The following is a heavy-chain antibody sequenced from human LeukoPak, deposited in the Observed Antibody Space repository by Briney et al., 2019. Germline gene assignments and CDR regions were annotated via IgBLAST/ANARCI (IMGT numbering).Heavy chain of an antibody. J-gene: IGHJ4*02. CDR2: IKQDGSQI. Sequence: PGGSLRLSCSASGFSMRSYWMSWVRQAPGKGLEWVANIKQDGSQIYYVDSVKGRFTVSRDNAKNSLYLQMNTLRGEDTAVYYCARLQERDARDYWGQGTLVTVSS. V-gene: IGHV3-7*02. CDR3: ARLQERDARDY. D-gene: IGHD4-11*01. CDR1: GFSMRSYW.